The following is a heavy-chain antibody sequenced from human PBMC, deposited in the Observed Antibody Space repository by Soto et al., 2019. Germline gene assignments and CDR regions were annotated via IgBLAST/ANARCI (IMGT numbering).Heavy chain of an antibody. J-gene: IGHJ4*02. CDR1: GFTFSSYS. CDR3: ARVRGPSGGSIAAAERQYYFDY. D-gene: IGHD6-13*01. CDR2: ISSSSSYI. V-gene: IGHV3-21*01. Sequence: GGSLRLSCAASGFTFSSYSMNWVRQAPGKGLEWVSSISSSSSYIYYADSVKGRFTISRDNAKNSLYLQMNSLRAEDTAVYYCARVRGPSGGSIAAAERQYYFDYWGQGTLVTVSS.